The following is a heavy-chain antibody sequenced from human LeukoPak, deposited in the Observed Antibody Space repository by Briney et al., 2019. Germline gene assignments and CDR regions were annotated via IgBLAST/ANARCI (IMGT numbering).Heavy chain of an antibody. CDR2: INPNSGGT. CDR3: ARASTVVTSISD. J-gene: IGHJ4*02. Sequence: GASVKVSRKASGYTFTCYYMRWVRQAPGQGLEWMGWINPNSGGTNYAQKFQGRVTMTRDTSISTAYMELSRLRSDDTAVYYCARASTVVTSISDWGQGTLVTVSS. CDR1: GYTFTCYY. V-gene: IGHV1-2*02. D-gene: IGHD4-23*01.